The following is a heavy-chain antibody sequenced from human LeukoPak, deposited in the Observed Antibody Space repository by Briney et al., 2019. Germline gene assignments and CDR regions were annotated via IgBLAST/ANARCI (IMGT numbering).Heavy chain of an antibody. D-gene: IGHD3-3*01. CDR3: ARRGYYDFWSGENWFDP. J-gene: IGHJ5*02. V-gene: IGHV4-39*01. CDR2: IYYKGNT. Sequence: SETLSLTYTVSGGSISSRSYFWGWIRQPPGKGLEWIGSIYYKGNTYFNPSLKSRVTISVDTSKNQFSLKLSSVTAADTAVYYCARRGYYDFWSGENWFDPWGQGTLVTVSS. CDR1: GGSISSRSYF.